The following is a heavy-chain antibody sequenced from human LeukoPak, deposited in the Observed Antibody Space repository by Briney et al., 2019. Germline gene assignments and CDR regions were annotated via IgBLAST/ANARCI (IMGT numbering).Heavy chain of an antibody. CDR1: GYTFTSYG. CDR3: ARGIVEYSSSFYFDY. V-gene: IGHV1-18*01. D-gene: IGHD6-6*01. J-gene: IGHJ4*02. CDR2: ISAYNGNP. Sequence: ASVKVSCKASGYTFTSYGISWVRQAPGQGLEWMGWISAYNGNPNYAQKLQGRVTMTTDTSTSTAYMELRSLRSDDTAVYYCARGIVEYSSSFYFDYWGQGTLVTVSS.